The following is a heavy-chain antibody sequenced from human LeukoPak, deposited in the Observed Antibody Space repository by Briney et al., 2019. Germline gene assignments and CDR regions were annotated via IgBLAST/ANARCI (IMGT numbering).Heavy chain of an antibody. CDR2: ISGSGGST. D-gene: IGHD3-22*01. J-gene: IGHJ6*03. CDR3: AKGGSNYYDSSGYYGLVDYYYYMDV. Sequence: GGSLRLSCAASGFTFSSYWMSWVRQAPGKGLEWVSAISGSGGSTYYADSVKGRFTISRDNSKNTLYLQMNSLRAEDTAVYYCAKGGSNYYDSSGYYGLVDYYYYMDVWGKGTTVTVSS. CDR1: GFTFSSYW. V-gene: IGHV3-23*01.